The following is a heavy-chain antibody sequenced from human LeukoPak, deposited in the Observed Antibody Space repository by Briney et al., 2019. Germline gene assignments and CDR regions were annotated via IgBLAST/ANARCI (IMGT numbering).Heavy chain of an antibody. CDR3: ARDSTSPYSTGPFDY. CDR2: MNYSGRT. J-gene: IGHJ4*02. CDR1: GGSFSGYY. D-gene: IGHD2-8*02. V-gene: IGHV4-34*01. Sequence: NPSETLSLTCAVYGGSFSGYYWSWIRQPPGKGLEWIGEMNYSGRTNNNPSLKSRVTISVDTSKNQLSLEVTSVTAADTATYFCARDSTSPYSTGPFDYWGQGTLVTVSS.